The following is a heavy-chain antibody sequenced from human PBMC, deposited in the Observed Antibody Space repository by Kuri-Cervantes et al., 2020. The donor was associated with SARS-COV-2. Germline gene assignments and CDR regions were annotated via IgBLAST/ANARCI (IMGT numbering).Heavy chain of an antibody. D-gene: IGHD3-3*02. Sequence: GGSLRLSCAASRFTFSSYGMHWVRQAPGKGLEWVAVISYDGSNKYYADSVKGRFTISRDNSQNTVYLQMNTLRAEDTAMYYCARGGRIFGVVIVPYYYGMDVWGQGTTVTVSS. V-gene: IGHV3-30*03. CDR1: RFTFSSYG. J-gene: IGHJ6*02. CDR3: ARGGRIFGVVIVPYYYGMDV. CDR2: ISYDGSNK.